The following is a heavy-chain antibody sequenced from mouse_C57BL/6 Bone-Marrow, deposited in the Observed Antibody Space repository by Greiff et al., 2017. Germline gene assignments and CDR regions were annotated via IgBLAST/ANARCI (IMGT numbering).Heavy chain of an antibody. CDR2: IRSKSNNYAT. V-gene: IGHV10-1*01. D-gene: IGHD1-1*01. Sequence: EVKLVESGGGLVQPKGSLKLSCAASGFSFNTYAMNWVRQAPGKGLEWVARIRSKSNNYATYYADSVKDRFTISRDDSESMLYLQMNNLKTEDTAMYYCVRRGYYGSSYVGYAMDYWGQGTSVTVSS. CDR1: GFSFNTYA. CDR3: VRRGYYGSSYVGYAMDY. J-gene: IGHJ4*01.